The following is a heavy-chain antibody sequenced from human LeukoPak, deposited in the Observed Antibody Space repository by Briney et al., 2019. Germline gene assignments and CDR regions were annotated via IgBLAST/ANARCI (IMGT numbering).Heavy chain of an antibody. J-gene: IGHJ3*02. V-gene: IGHV5-51*01. D-gene: IGHD2-2*01. Sequence: GESLKISCKGSGYSFSNYWIGWVRQMPGKGLEWMGIIYPGDSDTRYSPSFQGQVTISADKSISTAYLQWSSLKASDTAMYYCASPGYCSSTSCLSRGFAFDIWGQGTMVTVSS. CDR2: IYPGDSDT. CDR3: ASPGYCSSTSCLSRGFAFDI. CDR1: GYSFSNYW.